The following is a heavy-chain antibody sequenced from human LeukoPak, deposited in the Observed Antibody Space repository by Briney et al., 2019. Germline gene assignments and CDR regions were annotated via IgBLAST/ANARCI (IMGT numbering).Heavy chain of an antibody. J-gene: IGHJ4*02. CDR1: GGSIITSSFY. CDR3: ARWKVHYYGSGSYNYFDY. CDR2: IYYSGST. D-gene: IGHD3-10*01. Sequence: SETLSLTCTVSGGSIITSSFYWGWIRQPPGKGLEWIGDIYYSGSTYYNPSLKSRVTISVDTSKNQFSLKLSSVTAADTAVYYCARWKVHYYGSGSYNYFDYWGQGTLVTVSS. V-gene: IGHV4-39*01.